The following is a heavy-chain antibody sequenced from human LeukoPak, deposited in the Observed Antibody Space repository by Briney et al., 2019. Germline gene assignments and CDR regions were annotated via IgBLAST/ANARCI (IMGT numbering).Heavy chain of an antibody. D-gene: IGHD6-25*01. CDR1: GFTFSSHW. CDR2: INNDGTNT. CDR3: ARQTAAGNFDY. J-gene: IGHJ4*02. Sequence: GGSLRLSCAASGFTFSSHWMHWVRQAPGKGLVWVSRINNDGTNTIYADSVKGRFTISRDNAKNTLYLQMNSLRAEDTAVYYCARQTAAGNFDYWGQGTLVTVSS. V-gene: IGHV3-74*01.